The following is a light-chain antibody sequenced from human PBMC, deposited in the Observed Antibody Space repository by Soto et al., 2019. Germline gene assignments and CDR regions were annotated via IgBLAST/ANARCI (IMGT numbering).Light chain of an antibody. Sequence: EIVMTQSPATLSLSPGERATLSCRASQTVSSNLAWYQQKPGQAPRLLIYDASTRATGIPVRFRGSGSGTEFTLTISSLQSEDSAVYYCHQYNNWLALTFGGGTKVEIK. V-gene: IGKV3-15*01. CDR3: HQYNNWLALT. CDR2: DAS. J-gene: IGKJ4*01. CDR1: QTVSSN.